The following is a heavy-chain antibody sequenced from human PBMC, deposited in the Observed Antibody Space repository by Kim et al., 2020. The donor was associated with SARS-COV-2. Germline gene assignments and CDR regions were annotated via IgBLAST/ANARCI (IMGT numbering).Heavy chain of an antibody. CDR3: AGVGCEWCMLLRPLDWFDT. D-gene: IGHD2-8*01. V-gene: IGHV3-23*01. J-gene: IGHJ5*02. CDR2: ISGSGGST. Sequence: GGSLRLSCAASGFTFSSYAMSWVRQAPGKGLEWVSAISGSGGSTYYADSVKGRFTISRDNSKNTLYLQMNSLRAEDTAVYYCAGVGCEWCMLLRPLDWFDTWGQGTLVTVSS. CDR1: GFTFSSYA.